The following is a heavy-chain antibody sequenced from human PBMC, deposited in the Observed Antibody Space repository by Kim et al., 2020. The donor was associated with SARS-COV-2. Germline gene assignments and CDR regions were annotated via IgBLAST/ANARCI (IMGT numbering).Heavy chain of an antibody. CDR2: ISYDGSNK. V-gene: IGHV3-30*18. CDR1: GFTFSSYG. Sequence: GGSLRLSCAASGFTFSSYGMHWVRQAPGKGLEWVAVISYDGSNKYYADSVKGRFTISRDNSKNTLYLQMNSLRAEDTAVYYCAKDVSGWYVWDYWGQGTL. J-gene: IGHJ4*02. CDR3: AKDVSGWYVWDY. D-gene: IGHD6-19*01.